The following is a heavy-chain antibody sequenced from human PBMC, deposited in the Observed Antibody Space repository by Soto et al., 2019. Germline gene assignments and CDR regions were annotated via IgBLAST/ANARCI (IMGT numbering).Heavy chain of an antibody. D-gene: IGHD4-17*01. Sequence: QVQLQESGPGLVMPSQTLSLTCTVSGGSISSGDYYWSWIRQPPGKGLEWIGYIYYRGSTYYNPSLKCRVTISVDTPKNHFSLKLSSVTAADTAVYYCASVKHDYGNYSTYVPTGGMDVWGQGTMVTVSS. V-gene: IGHV4-30-4*01. CDR3: ASVKHDYGNYSTYVPTGGMDV. CDR2: IYYRGST. J-gene: IGHJ6*02. CDR1: GGSISSGDYY.